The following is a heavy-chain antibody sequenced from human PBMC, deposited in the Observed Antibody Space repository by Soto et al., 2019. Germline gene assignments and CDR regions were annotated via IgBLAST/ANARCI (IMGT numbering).Heavy chain of an antibody. CDR2: MNPNSGNT. J-gene: IGHJ6*03. D-gene: IGHD3-3*02. Sequence: ASVKVSCKASGYTFTSYDINWVRQATGQGLEWMGWMNPNSGNTGYAQKFQGRVTMTRNTSISTAYMELSSLRPEDTAVYYCERGPIFRSFSCCYYYYYIDVCVKGTTVTVSS. CDR3: ERGPIFRSFSCCYYYYYIDV. V-gene: IGHV1-8*01. CDR1: GYTFTSYD.